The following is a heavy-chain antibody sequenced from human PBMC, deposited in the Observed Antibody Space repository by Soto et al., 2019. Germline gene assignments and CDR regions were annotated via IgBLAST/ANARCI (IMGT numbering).Heavy chain of an antibody. Sequence: QVQLVQSGAEVKKPGASVKVSCKASGYTFTNFGISWVRQAPGQGLEWMGWISAYNGNTNYAQNFQSRVTMTTDTSASPAYLELRSLRSDDTGVYYCARGGPPVGYWGQGTLVTVSS. J-gene: IGHJ4*02. CDR3: ARGGPPVGY. CDR2: ISAYNGNT. D-gene: IGHD3-16*01. CDR1: GYTFTNFG. V-gene: IGHV1-18*01.